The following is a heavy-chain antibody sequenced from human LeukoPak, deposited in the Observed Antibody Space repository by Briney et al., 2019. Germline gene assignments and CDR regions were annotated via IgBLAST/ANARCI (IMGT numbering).Heavy chain of an antibody. CDR3: ARSSSTWAGCQFDF. Sequence: SETLSLTCTVSGGSSRSIDSYWRWIRQPPGKGVESIGCGFYSASTYYNPSAKSRVTISVDTSKNQFSLKLRSVTAADTAVYDCARSSSTWAGCQFDFWGQGTLVTVSS. V-gene: IGHV4-39*07. J-gene: IGHJ4*02. D-gene: IGHD6-13*01. CDR2: GFYSAST. CDR1: GGSSRSIDSY.